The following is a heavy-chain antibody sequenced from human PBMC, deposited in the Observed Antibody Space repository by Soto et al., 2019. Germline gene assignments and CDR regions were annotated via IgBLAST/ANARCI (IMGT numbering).Heavy chain of an antibody. CDR1: GGSISSSSYY. Sequence: SETLSLTCTVSGGSISSSSYYWGWIRQPPGKGLEWIGSIYYSGSTYYNPSLKSRVTISVDTSKNQFSLKLSSVTAADTAVYYCARQPHLNVYCSGGSCYYAFDIWGQGTMVTVSS. CDR3: ARQPHLNVYCSGGSCYYAFDI. J-gene: IGHJ3*02. D-gene: IGHD2-15*01. V-gene: IGHV4-39*01. CDR2: IYYSGST.